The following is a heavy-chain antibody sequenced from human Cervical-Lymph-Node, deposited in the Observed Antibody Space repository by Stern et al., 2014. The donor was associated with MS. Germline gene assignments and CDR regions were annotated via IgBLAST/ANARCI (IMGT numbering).Heavy chain of an antibody. D-gene: IGHD5/OR15-5a*01. CDR2: IIPILGTT. CDR3: ARDLGVGPSVS. J-gene: IGHJ5*02. V-gene: IGHV1-69*06. CDR1: GGTFNTSA. Sequence: VQLVESGAEVKKPASSGKVSCKASGGTFNTSAISWVRHAPGQGLEWMGGIIPILGTTNYAQKFQGRVTFSADKSTSTAYMALSGLRYEDTAVYYCARDLGVGPSVSWGQGTVVTVSS.